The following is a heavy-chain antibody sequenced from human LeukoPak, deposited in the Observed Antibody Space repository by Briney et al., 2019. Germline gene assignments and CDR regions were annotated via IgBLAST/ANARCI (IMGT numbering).Heavy chain of an antibody. V-gene: IGHV3-9*01. CDR3: VKDFGQTTAAIAY. Sequence: GGSQRLSCAASGFPFDDYAMHWVRQAPGKGLEWVSGIRWSTDSVGYADSVRGRFTISRDKAKNSLYLQMNSLRAEDTALYYCVKDFGQTTAAIAYWGQGTLVTVSS. D-gene: IGHD2-2*01. CDR2: IRWSTDSV. J-gene: IGHJ4*02. CDR1: GFPFDDYA.